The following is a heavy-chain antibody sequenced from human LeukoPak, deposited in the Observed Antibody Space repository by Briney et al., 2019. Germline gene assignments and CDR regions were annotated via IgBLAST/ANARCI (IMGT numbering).Heavy chain of an antibody. J-gene: IGHJ4*02. CDR3: ARLYASSWYYFDY. CDR1: GFTFSSYS. CDR2: IGSSTYI. D-gene: IGHD6-13*01. V-gene: IGHV3-21*01. Sequence: GGSLRLSCAASGFTFSSYSINWVRQAPGKGLEWVSSIGSSTYIHYADSVEGRFTISRDNAKNSLYLLMNSLRAEDTAVYYCARLYASSWYYFDYWGQGTLVTVSS.